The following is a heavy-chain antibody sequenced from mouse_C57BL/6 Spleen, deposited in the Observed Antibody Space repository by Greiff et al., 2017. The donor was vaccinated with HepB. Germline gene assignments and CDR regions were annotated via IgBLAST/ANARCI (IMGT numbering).Heavy chain of an antibody. D-gene: IGHD1-1*01. Sequence: VKLQESGAELVRPGASVKLSCKASGYTFTDYYINWVKQRPGQGLEWIARIYPGSGNTYYNGKFKGKATLTAEKSSSTAYMQLSSLASEDSAFYFCARSDYGSSYDYWGQGTTLTVSS. CDR1: GYTFTDYY. J-gene: IGHJ2*01. CDR2: IYPGSGNT. CDR3: ARSDYGSSYDY. V-gene: IGHV1-76*01.